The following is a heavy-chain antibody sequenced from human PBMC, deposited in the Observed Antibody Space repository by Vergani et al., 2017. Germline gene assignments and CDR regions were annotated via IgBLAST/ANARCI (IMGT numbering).Heavy chain of an antibody. CDR2: IYYSGST. J-gene: IGHJ5*02. V-gene: IGHV4-39*01. CDR1: NDSVSNTFYY. D-gene: IGHD2-15*01. CDR3: TIHWAVVADNIWFDP. Sequence: QVQLQESGPGLVKPSETLSLTCTVANDSVSNTFYYWGWIRQTPGKGLEWIGSIYYSGSTYYNPSLESRVTMSVDTSKSQFSLKLSSVTAADTAVYYCTIHWAVVADNIWFDPLGQGTLVTVSS.